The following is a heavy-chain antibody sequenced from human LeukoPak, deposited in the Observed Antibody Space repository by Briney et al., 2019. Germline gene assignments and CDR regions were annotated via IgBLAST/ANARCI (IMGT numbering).Heavy chain of an antibody. CDR2: IWYDGSNK. CDR3: ARDLYYYDSSGYEPFDY. V-gene: IGHV3-33*01. Sequence: GGSLRLSCAASGFTFSSYGMHWVRQAPGKGLEWVAVIWYDGSNKYYADSVKGRVTISRDNSKNTLYLQMNSLRAEDTAVYYCARDLYYYDSSGYEPFDYWGQGTLVTVSS. D-gene: IGHD3-22*01. J-gene: IGHJ4*02. CDR1: GFTFSSYG.